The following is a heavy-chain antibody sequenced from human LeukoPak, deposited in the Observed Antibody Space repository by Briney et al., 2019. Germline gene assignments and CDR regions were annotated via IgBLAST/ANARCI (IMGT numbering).Heavy chain of an antibody. CDR2: INPNSGGT. D-gene: IGHD3-22*01. Sequence: ASVKVSCKASGYTFTGYYMHWVRQAPGQGLEWMGLINPNSGGTNYAQKFQGRVTMTRDTSISTAYMELSRLRSDDTAVYYCARAYYYDSSGYSIIDYWGQGTLVTVSS. CDR1: GYTFTGYY. CDR3: ARAYYYDSSGYSIIDY. J-gene: IGHJ4*02. V-gene: IGHV1-2*06.